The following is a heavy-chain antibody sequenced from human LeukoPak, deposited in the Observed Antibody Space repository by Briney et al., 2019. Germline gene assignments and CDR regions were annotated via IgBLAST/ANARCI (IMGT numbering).Heavy chain of an antibody. Sequence: SVKVSCKASGYTFTGYYMHWVRQAPGQGLEWMGGIIPIFGTANYAQKFQGRVTITADESTSTAYMELSSLRSEDTAVYYCARGPPLEGKWEGSLFYYYMDVWGKGTTVTVSS. CDR2: IIPIFGTA. D-gene: IGHD1-26*01. CDR1: GYTFTGYY. J-gene: IGHJ6*03. V-gene: IGHV1-69*13. CDR3: ARGPPLEGKWEGSLFYYYMDV.